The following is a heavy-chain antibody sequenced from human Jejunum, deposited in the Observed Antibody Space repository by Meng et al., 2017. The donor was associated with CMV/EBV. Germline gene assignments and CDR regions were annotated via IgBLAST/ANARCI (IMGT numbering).Heavy chain of an antibody. Sequence: LSCAASGFGFSYYWRHWVRQAPGKGLVWVSRINSDGTFTKYADSVKGRCTISRDNAKNMLYLEINSLRAEDTAVYYCARENNGPEEYWGQGTLVTVSS. CDR2: INSDGTFT. J-gene: IGHJ4*01. V-gene: IGHV3-74*01. CDR3: ARENNGPEEY. D-gene: IGHD1-14*01. CDR1: GFGFSYYW.